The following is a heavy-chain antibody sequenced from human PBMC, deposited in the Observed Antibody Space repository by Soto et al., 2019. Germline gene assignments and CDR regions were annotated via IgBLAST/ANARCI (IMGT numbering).Heavy chain of an antibody. J-gene: IGHJ6*02. Sequence: PWGSLRLSCAASGFTFSSYWMHWVRQAPGKGLVWVSRINSDGSSTSYADSVKGRFTISRDNAKNTLYLQMNSLRAEDTAVYYCARDKYYYDSSGYSDYYYYGMDVWGQGTTVTVSS. CDR2: INSDGSST. CDR1: GFTFSSYW. V-gene: IGHV3-74*01. CDR3: ARDKYYYDSSGYSDYYYYGMDV. D-gene: IGHD3-22*01.